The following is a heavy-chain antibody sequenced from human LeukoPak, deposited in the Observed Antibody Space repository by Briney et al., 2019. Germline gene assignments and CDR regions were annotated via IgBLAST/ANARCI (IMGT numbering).Heavy chain of an antibody. J-gene: IGHJ4*02. CDR1: GGSVSSGNYY. D-gene: IGHD2-15*01. CDR3: ARDHCSGGSCYDTGDYYFDY. V-gene: IGHV4-61*01. CDR2: IYYSGST. Sequence: SETLSLTCTVSGGSVSSGNYYWSWIRQPPGKGLEWIGYIYYSGSTNYNPSLKSRVTISVDTSKNQFSLKLSSVTAADTAVYYCARDHCSGGSCYDTGDYYFDYWGQGTLVTVSS.